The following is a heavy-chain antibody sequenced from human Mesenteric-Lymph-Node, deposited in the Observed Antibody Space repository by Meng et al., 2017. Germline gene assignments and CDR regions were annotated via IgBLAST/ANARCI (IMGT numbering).Heavy chain of an antibody. J-gene: IGHJ4*02. D-gene: IGHD3-10*01. CDR2: TRNNTKSHTT. CDR3: ARATFGSGYSDY. Sequence: GESLKISCAASGFTFGDHYMDWVRQAPGKGLEWVGRTRNNTKSHTTDYAASVKGRFTISRDGSKNSLSLQMSNLKTEDTAVYYCARATFGSGYSDYWGQGTLVTVSS. V-gene: IGHV3-72*01. CDR1: GFTFGDHY.